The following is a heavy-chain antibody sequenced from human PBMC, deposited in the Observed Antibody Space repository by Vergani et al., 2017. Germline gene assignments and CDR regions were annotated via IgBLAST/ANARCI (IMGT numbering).Heavy chain of an antibody. CDR1: GGTFSSYA. J-gene: IGHJ6*02. CDR2: IIPIFGTT. CDR3: AREKIVVVPAANYYYGMDV. D-gene: IGHD2-2*01. Sequence: QVQLVQSGAEVKKPGSSVKVSCKASGGTFSSYAISWVRQAPGQGLEWMGGIIPIFGTTNYAQKFQGRVTITADKSTSTAYMELSSLRSEDTAVYYCAREKIVVVPAANYYYGMDVWGQGTTVTVSS. V-gene: IGHV1-69*06.